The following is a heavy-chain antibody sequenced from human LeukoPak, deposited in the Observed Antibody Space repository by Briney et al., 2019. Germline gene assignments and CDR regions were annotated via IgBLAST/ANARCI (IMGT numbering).Heavy chain of an antibody. CDR1: GFTFSNYW. CDR2: IKTDGSEK. CDR3: AKPRRGLMTTVTTGYFDY. J-gene: IGHJ4*02. V-gene: IGHV3-7*01. Sequence: GGSLRLSCEGSGFTFSNYWVGWVRQAPGKGLQWVANIKTDGSEKYYVDSVKGRFTISRDNSKNTLYLQMNSLRAEDTAVYYCAKPRRGLMTTVTTGYFDYWGQGTLVTVSS. D-gene: IGHD4-17*01.